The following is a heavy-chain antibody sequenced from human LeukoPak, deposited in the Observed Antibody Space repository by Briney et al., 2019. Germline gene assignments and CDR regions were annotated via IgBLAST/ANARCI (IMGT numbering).Heavy chain of an antibody. CDR2: INDSGGST. J-gene: IGHJ4*02. V-gene: IGHV3-23*01. CDR1: GFTVNNAW. D-gene: IGHD6-19*01. CDR3: AKPAISSRGWYYDY. Sequence: GGSLRLSCAASGFTVNNAWMSWVRQAPGKGLEWVSAINDSGGSTYYADSVKGRFTISRDNSKNTLYLQMNSLRAEDTAVYYCAKPAISSRGWYYDYWGQGTLVTVSS.